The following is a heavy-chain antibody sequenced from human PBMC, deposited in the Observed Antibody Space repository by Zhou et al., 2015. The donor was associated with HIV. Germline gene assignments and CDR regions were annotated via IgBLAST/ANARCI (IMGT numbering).Heavy chain of an antibody. V-gene: IGHV1-69*13. Sequence: QVHLVQSGAEEKKPGASVKVSCKASGGTFSGYGISWVRQAPGQGLEWMGGVIPMSGTANYAQKFQGRFTITADESTNTVYMDLTSLRSDDTALYYCARSLGGSDGYWYFDLWGRGTLVTVSS. CDR1: GGTFSGYG. CDR3: ARSLGGSDGYWYFDL. D-gene: IGHD3-3*01. J-gene: IGHJ2*01. CDR2: VIPMSGTA.